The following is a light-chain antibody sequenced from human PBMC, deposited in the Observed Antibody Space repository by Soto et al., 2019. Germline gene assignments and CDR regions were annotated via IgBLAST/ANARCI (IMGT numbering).Light chain of an antibody. J-gene: IGLJ2*01. Sequence: QSVLTQPASLSGSPGQSITISCTGTSSDIGGYNYVPWYQQHPGKVPKLMIYDVSNRPSGVSNRFSGSKSGNTASLTISGLQAEDEADYCCSSYTSSSTIVVFGGGTQLNVL. V-gene: IGLV2-14*03. CDR1: SSDIGGYNY. CDR2: DVS. CDR3: SSYTSSSTIVV.